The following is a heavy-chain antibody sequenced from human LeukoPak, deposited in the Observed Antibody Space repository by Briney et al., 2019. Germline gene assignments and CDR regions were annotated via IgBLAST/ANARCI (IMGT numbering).Heavy chain of an antibody. Sequence: GGSLRLSRTASGFTFGDYAMSWVRQAPGKWPEWVGFIRRKANGGTTEYAASVKGRFTISRDDSKSIAYLQMNSLKTEDTAVYYCTSGLYYDSWSDLFDYWGQGTLVTVSS. J-gene: IGHJ4*02. CDR2: IRRKANGGTT. V-gene: IGHV3-49*04. D-gene: IGHD3-3*01. CDR3: TSGLYYDSWSDLFDY. CDR1: GFTFGDYA.